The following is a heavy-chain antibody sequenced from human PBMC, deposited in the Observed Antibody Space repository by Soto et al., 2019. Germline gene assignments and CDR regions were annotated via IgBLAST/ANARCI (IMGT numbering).Heavy chain of an antibody. CDR3: AHRGPKEYLFDF. J-gene: IGHJ4*02. CDR1: GFSLSAGGVG. D-gene: IGHD2-2*02. V-gene: IGHV2-5*02. Sequence: QITLKESGPTLVKPTQTLTLTCTFSGFSLSAGGVGVGWIRQPPGKALECLALIYWDDDKRYRPSLKSRLTITKDTSKNQVVLTMNNMDPMDTATYDCAHRGPKEYLFDFWGQGTLVTVSS. CDR2: IYWDDDK.